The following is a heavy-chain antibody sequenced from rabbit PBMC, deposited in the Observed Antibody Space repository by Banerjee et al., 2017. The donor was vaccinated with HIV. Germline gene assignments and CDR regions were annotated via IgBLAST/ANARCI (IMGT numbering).Heavy chain of an antibody. CDR1: GFDFSTYY. V-gene: IGHV1S7*01. J-gene: IGHJ4*01. CDR2: IYAGKGTT. Sequence: QLKETGGGLVQPGGSLTLSCKASGFDFSTYYMTWVRQAPGKGLEWIGIIYAGKGTTDYASWVNGRFTISSDNAQNTVDLQMNSLTAADTATYFCARISSSGWGSQTSYYFNLWGQGTLVTVS. D-gene: IGHD4-1*01. CDR3: ARISSSGWGSQTSYYFNL.